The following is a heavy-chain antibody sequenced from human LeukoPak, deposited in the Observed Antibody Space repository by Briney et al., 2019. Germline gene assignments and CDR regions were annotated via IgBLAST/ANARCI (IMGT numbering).Heavy chain of an antibody. Sequence: GGSLRLSCATTGFTFSNYAIHWVRQAPGKGLEWVADISFDGDNEYYADSVRGRFMIARDNSKNTVYLQMNSLTIEDTAVYYCAREPSGNFGQLVSSAEYFQHWGQGTRVTVSS. CDR1: GFTFSNYA. CDR3: AREPSGNFGQLVSSAEYFQH. CDR2: ISFDGDNE. D-gene: IGHD5/OR15-5a*01. V-gene: IGHV3-30-3*01. J-gene: IGHJ1*01.